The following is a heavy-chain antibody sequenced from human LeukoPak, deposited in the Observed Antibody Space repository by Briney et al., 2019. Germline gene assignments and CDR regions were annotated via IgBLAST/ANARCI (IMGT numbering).Heavy chain of an antibody. Sequence: ASVKVSCKASGYTFTSYDINWVRQATGQGLEWMGWMNPNSGNTGYAQKFQGRVTMTRNTSISTAYMELSSLRSEDTAVYYCAREWLDSGGDAFDIWGQGTMVTVSS. CDR3: AREWLDSGGDAFDI. CDR2: MNPNSGNT. CDR1: GYTFTSYD. J-gene: IGHJ3*02. D-gene: IGHD3-22*01. V-gene: IGHV1-8*01.